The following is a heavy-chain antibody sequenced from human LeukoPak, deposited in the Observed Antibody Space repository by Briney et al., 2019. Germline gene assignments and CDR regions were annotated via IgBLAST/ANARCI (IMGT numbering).Heavy chain of an antibody. D-gene: IGHD4-23*01. V-gene: IGHV1-24*01. Sequence: GASVKVSCKVSGYTLTELSMHWVRQAPGKGLEWMGGFDPEDGETIYAQKFQGRVTITADKSTSTAYMELSSLRSEDTAVYYCARATPGIPLGVPLHWFDPWGQGTLVTVSS. J-gene: IGHJ5*02. CDR3: ARATPGIPLGVPLHWFDP. CDR2: FDPEDGET. CDR1: GYTLTELS.